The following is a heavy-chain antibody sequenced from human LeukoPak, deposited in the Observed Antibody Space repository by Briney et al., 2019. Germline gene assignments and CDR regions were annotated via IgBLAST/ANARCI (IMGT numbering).Heavy chain of an antibody. D-gene: IGHD2-15*01. CDR1: GYTFTSYG. CDR3: ARDRVKYCSGGSCSTQYYYYYMDV. J-gene: IGHJ6*03. CDR2: ISAYNGNT. V-gene: IGHV1-18*01. Sequence: ASVKVSCKASGYTFTSYGISWVRQAPGQGLEWMGWISAYNGNTNYAQKLQGRVTMTTDTSTSTAYMELRSLRSDDTAVYYCARDRVKYCSGGSCSTQYYYYYMDVWGKGTTVTISS.